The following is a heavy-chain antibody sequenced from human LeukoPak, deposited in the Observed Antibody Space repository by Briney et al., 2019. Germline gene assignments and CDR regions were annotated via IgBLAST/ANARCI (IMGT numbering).Heavy chain of an antibody. V-gene: IGHV3-74*01. Sequence: GGSLRLSCAASGFTFSSFWMIWVRQAPRKGLVWVSRISSDGTRTNYADSVKGRFTISRDNAKNTLYLQMNSLRAEDTAVYYCARDSLVGPTTFDSWGQGTLVTVSS. J-gene: IGHJ4*02. CDR1: GFTFSSFW. CDR2: ISSDGTRT. D-gene: IGHD1-26*01. CDR3: ARDSLVGPTTFDS.